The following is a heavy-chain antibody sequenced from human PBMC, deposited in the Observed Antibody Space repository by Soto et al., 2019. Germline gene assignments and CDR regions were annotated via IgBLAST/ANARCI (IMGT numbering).Heavy chain of an antibody. CDR1: GFTVSNNY. J-gene: IGHJ4*02. Sequence: EVQMVQTGGGLIQPGGPLRLSCAASGFTVSNNYMAWVRQAPGKGLGWVSVISSGGGTYYADSVRGRFTISRDSFSNTLFLQMDSLRADDTAVYYCAGTLRSSSFDYWGQGTLVTVSS. CDR2: ISSGGGT. V-gene: IGHV3-53*02. CDR3: AGTLRSSSFDY. D-gene: IGHD6-6*01.